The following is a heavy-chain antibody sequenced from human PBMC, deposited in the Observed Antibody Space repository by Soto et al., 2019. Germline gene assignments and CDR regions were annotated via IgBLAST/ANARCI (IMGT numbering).Heavy chain of an antibody. CDR2: INQDGSEK. CDR3: ARDQPDYYYGLDV. CDR1: GFTLSTYW. D-gene: IGHD3-16*01. Sequence: EVQLVQSGGGLVQPGGSLRLSCAASGFTLSTYWMTWVRQAPGKGLEWVANINQDGSEKYYVDSVKGRFTISRDNAKNSLYLQMNSLSAGDTAVDYCARDQPDYYYGLDVWGQGTTVTVSS. V-gene: IGHV3-7*01. J-gene: IGHJ6*02.